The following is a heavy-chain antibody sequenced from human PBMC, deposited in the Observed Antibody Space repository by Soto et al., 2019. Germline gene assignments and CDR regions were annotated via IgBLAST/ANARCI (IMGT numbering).Heavy chain of an antibody. CDR2: TYYRSKWYN. CDR1: GDSVSSHSAA. J-gene: IGHJ6*02. Sequence: QTLSLPYAISGDSVSSHSAAWNWIRQSPSRGLEWLGRTYYRSKWYNDYAVSVKSRITHNTDTFKSQFSLQMDAVTPEDTAVYYXAIDGWGLGYYYYGMDVWGQGTTVTVSS. V-gene: IGHV6-1*01. D-gene: IGHD2-2*03. CDR3: AIDGWGLGYYYYGMDV.